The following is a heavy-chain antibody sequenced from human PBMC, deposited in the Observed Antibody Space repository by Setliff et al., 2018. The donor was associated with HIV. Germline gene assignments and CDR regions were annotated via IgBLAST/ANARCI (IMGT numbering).Heavy chain of an antibody. J-gene: IGHJ3*02. V-gene: IGHV4-4*02. CDR3: ARSITMIIVAPGAFDI. D-gene: IGHD3-22*01. CDR1: GGYISSSNW. CDR2: IYHSGST. Sequence: SETLSLTCAVSGGYISSSNWWSWVRQPPGKGLEWIGEIYHSGSTKYNPSLKSRVTISVDKSKNQFSLKLSSVTAADTAVYYCARSITMIIVAPGAFDIWGQGTMVTVSS.